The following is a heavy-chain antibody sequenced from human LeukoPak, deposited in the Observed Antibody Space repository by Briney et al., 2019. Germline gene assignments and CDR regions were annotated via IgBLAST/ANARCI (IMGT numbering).Heavy chain of an antibody. D-gene: IGHD3-10*01. CDR2: IYYSGST. Sequence: SETLSLTCTVSGGSISSYYWSWIRQPPGKELEWIGYIYYSGSTNYNPSLKSRVTISVDTSKNQFSLKLSSVTAADTAVYYCARTNMVRGVINFDYWGQGTLVTVSS. CDR3: ARTNMVRGVINFDY. CDR1: GGSISSYY. V-gene: IGHV4-59*08. J-gene: IGHJ4*02.